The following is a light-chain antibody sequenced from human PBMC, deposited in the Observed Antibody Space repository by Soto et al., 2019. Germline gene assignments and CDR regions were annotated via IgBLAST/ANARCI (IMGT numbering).Light chain of an antibody. CDR3: QQYGSSTPT. Sequence: EIVLTQSPGTLSLSPGGRYALSCRASQSVRSRHLAWYQQKPGQAPRILIYGASSRATGIPDRFSGSGSGTDFTLTISRLQHEDVAVYDGQQYGSSTPTFRQGTKVDIK. CDR2: GAS. V-gene: IGKV3-20*01. J-gene: IGKJ1*01. CDR1: QSVRSRH.